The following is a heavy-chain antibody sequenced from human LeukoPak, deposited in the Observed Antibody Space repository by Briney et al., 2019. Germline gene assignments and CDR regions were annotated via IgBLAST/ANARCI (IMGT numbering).Heavy chain of an antibody. CDR1: GGSIGSYY. J-gene: IGHJ4*02. Sequence: PSETLSLTCTVSGGSIGSYYWSWIRQPAGKGLEWIGRIYTSGSTNYNPSLKSRVTISVDTSKNQFSLKLISVTAADTAVYHCARGLGYYDSSVGYWGQGTLVTVSS. V-gene: IGHV4-4*07. CDR3: ARGLGYYDSSVGY. D-gene: IGHD3-22*01. CDR2: IYTSGST.